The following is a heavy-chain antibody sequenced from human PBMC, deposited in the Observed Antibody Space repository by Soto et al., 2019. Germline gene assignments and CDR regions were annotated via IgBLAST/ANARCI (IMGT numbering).Heavy chain of an antibody. CDR2: ISAGGGST. J-gene: IGHJ3*02. CDR1: GFSFSTYA. D-gene: IGHD4-17*01. CDR3: AHPRGYGVFDAYDI. V-gene: IGHV3-23*01. Sequence: EAQLLESGGGLVQPGESLRLSCVAYGFSFSTYAMSWIRQAPGKGLEWVSAISAGGGSTYYADSVKGRFTISRDNSINTLYLQMNSLRSEDTAVYYCAHPRGYGVFDAYDIWGQGAMVTVSS.